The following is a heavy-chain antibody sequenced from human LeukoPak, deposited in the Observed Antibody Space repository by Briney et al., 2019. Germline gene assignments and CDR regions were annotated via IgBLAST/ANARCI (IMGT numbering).Heavy chain of an antibody. CDR2: ISSSGSTI. Sequence: PGGSLRLSCAAFGFTFSRYEMNWVRQAPGKGLEWVSYISSSGSTIYYADSVKGRFTISRDNAKNSLYLQMNSLRAEDTAVYYCARSDSSSGYWGQGTLVTVSS. CDR1: GFTFSRYE. J-gene: IGHJ4*02. CDR3: ARSDSSSGY. D-gene: IGHD6-6*01. V-gene: IGHV3-48*03.